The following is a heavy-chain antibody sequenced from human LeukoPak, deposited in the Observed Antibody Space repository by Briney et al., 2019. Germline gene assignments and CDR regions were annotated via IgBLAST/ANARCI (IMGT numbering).Heavy chain of an antibody. D-gene: IGHD3-22*01. CDR3: ARHRGSGYPYFDY. V-gene: IGHV4-59*01. CDR1: GGSINNYY. CDR2: IYYSGST. J-gene: IGHJ4*02. Sequence: PSETLSLTCTVSGGSINNYYWSWIRQPPGKGLEWIGYIYYSGSTSYNPSLKSRVTISVDTSKNLFSLKLSSLTAADTAVYYCARHRGSGYPYFDYWGQGTLVTVSS.